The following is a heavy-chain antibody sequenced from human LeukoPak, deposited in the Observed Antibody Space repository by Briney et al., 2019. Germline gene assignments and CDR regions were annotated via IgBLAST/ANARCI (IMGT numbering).Heavy chain of an antibody. J-gene: IGHJ4*02. CDR1: GDSISSGDYY. Sequence: SQTLSLTCTVSGDSISSGDYYWSWIRQPPGKGLEWIGYIYYSGSTYYNPSLKSRVTISVDTSKNQFSLKLSSVTAADTAVYYCARSYCTNGVCYFYYFDYWGQGTLVTVSS. CDR3: ARSYCTNGVCYFYYFDY. D-gene: IGHD2-8*01. CDR2: IYYSGST. V-gene: IGHV4-30-4*08.